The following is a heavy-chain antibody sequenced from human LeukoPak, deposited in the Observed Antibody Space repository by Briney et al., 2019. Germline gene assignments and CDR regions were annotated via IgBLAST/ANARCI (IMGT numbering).Heavy chain of an antibody. J-gene: IGHJ3*02. V-gene: IGHV3-23*01. CDR2: ISGSGVST. Sequence: GGSLRLSCAASGFTFSSYAMTWVRQAPGKGLEWVSAISGSGVSTYYADSVKGRFAISRDNSKNTLYLQMSSLRAEDTAVYYCAKDYRYCTSTSCYGEDAFDIWGQGTMVTVSS. CDR1: GFTFSSYA. D-gene: IGHD2-2*01. CDR3: AKDYRYCTSTSCYGEDAFDI.